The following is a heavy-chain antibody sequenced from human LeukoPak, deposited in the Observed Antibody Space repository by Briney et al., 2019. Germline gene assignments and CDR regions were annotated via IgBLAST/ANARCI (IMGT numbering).Heavy chain of an antibody. Sequence: SETLSLTCTVSGGSISSGDYYWSWIRQPPGKGLEWIGYIYYSGSTYYNPSLKSRVTISVDTSKNQFSLKLSSVTAADTAVYHCARVTDSSGYSDAFDIWGQGTMVTVSS. CDR3: ARVTDSSGYSDAFDI. CDR1: GGSISSGDYY. J-gene: IGHJ3*02. D-gene: IGHD3-22*01. V-gene: IGHV4-30-4*08. CDR2: IYYSGST.